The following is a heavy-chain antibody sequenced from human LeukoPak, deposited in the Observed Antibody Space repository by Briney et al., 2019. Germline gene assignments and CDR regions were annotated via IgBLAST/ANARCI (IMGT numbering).Heavy chain of an antibody. Sequence: GGSLRLSCAASGFTFSSYSMNWVRQAPGKGLEWVSSISSSSYIYYADSVKGRFTISRDNAKNSLYLQMNSLRAEDTAVYYCARGMVAAIPWFDPWGQGTLVTVSS. D-gene: IGHD2-15*01. CDR3: ARGMVAAIPWFDP. V-gene: IGHV3-21*01. J-gene: IGHJ5*02. CDR2: ISSSSYI. CDR1: GFTFSSYS.